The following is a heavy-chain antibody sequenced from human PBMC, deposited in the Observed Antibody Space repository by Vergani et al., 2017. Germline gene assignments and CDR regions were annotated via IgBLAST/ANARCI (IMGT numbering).Heavy chain of an antibody. V-gene: IGHV4-34*01. CDR2: INHSGST. CDR1: GRSFSGYY. J-gene: IGHJ6*03. D-gene: IGHD6-6*01. CDR3: ARGRGGAARIYYYYYMDV. Sequence: QVQLQQWGAGLLKPSETLSLTCAVYGRSFSGYYWSWIRQPPGKGLEWIGEINHSGSTNYNPSLKSRVTISVDTSKNQFSLKLSSVTAADTAVYYCARGRGGAARIYYYYYMDVWGKGTTVTVSS.